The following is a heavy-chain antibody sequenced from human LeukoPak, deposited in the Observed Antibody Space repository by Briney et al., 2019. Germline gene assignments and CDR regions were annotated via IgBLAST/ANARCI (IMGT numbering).Heavy chain of an antibody. D-gene: IGHD3-10*01. V-gene: IGHV6-1*01. CDR3: ARITSSGSHDY. CDR1: GDSVSSDSPA. CDR2: TQYRSRWYN. J-gene: IGHJ4*02. Sequence: SQTLSLTCAISGDSVSSDSPAWNWIRQSPSRGLEWLGRTQYRSRWYNDYAISVKSRIIITPDTSKNQFSLQLKSVTPDDTAVYYCARITSSGSHDYWGQGTLVTVSS.